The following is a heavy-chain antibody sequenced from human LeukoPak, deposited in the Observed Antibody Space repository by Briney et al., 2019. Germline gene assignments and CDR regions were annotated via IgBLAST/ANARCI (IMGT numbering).Heavy chain of an antibody. CDR2: INTFSNPI. CDR1: GNYW. Sequence: GGSLRLSCAASGNYWMHWVRQAPGKGLEWISYINTFSNPIYYADSVRGRFTVSRDNAKNSLYLQMNSLRDDDTAVYYCARARGNGYYGSDAFDIWGQGTTVTVSS. CDR3: ARARGNGYYGSDAFDI. D-gene: IGHD3-22*01. J-gene: IGHJ3*02. V-gene: IGHV3-48*02.